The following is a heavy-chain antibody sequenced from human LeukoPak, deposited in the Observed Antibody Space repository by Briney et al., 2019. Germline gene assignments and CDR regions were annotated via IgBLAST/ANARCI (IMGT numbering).Heavy chain of an antibody. J-gene: IGHJ6*02. Sequence: GGSLRLSCAASGFTFSSFGMHWVRQAPGKGLEWVALIPYDGTKKYYATSVKGRFIISRDNSKNTLYLQMNSLRPEDTAVYYCAKDIGVAGVYYYYGLDVWGQGTTVTVSS. CDR1: GFTFSSFG. CDR3: AKDIGVAGVYYYYGLDV. D-gene: IGHD6-19*01. V-gene: IGHV3-30*18. CDR2: IPYDGTKK.